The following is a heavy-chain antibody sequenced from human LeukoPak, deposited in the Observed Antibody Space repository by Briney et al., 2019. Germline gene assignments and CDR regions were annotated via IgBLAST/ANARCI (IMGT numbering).Heavy chain of an antibody. J-gene: IGHJ4*02. CDR1: GGSISSYY. Sequence: SESLSLTCTVSGGSISSYYRSWIRQPPGKGLEWIGYIYYSGSTNYNLSLKSRVTISVDTSKNQFSLKLGSVTAADTAVYYCARERQRRFDYWGQGTLVTVSS. D-gene: IGHD6-25*01. CDR2: IYYSGST. CDR3: ARERQRRFDY. V-gene: IGHV4-59*01.